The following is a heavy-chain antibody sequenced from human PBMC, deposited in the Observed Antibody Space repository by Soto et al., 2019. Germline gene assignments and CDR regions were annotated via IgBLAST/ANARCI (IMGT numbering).Heavy chain of an antibody. CDR2: TYYRSKWYN. CDR3: ARDHGDTAMVSEPYYYGMDV. Sequence: PSQTLSLTCAISGDSVSSNSAAWNWIRQSPSRGLEWLGRTYYRSKWYNDYAVSVKSRITINPDTSKNQFSLQLNSVTPEDTAVYYCARDHGDTAMVSEPYYYGMDVWGQGTTVTVSS. CDR1: GDSVSSNSAA. J-gene: IGHJ6*02. V-gene: IGHV6-1*01. D-gene: IGHD5-18*01.